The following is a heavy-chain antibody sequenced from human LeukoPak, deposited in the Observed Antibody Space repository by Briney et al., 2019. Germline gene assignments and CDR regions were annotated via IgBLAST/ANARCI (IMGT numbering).Heavy chain of an antibody. CDR3: AKDVLQLELPGN. Sequence: PGGSLRLSCAASGFTFDDYGMHWVRQPPGKGLEGVSLFSGDGGSTYYADSVKGRFTISRDNSKNTLYLQMNSLRAEDTAVYYCAKDVLQLELPGNWGQGTLVTVSS. CDR1: GFTFDDYG. D-gene: IGHD1-7*01. CDR2: FSGDGGST. V-gene: IGHV3-43*02. J-gene: IGHJ4*02.